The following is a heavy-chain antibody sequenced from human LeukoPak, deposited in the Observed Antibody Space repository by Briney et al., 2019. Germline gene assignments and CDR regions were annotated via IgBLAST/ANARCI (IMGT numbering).Heavy chain of an antibody. D-gene: IGHD3-10*01. V-gene: IGHV1-46*01. CDR2: INPSGGGT. J-gene: IGHJ4*02. CDR3: ARDHESYYGSGSYYPGGCDY. Sequence: ASVKVSSKASGYTFTNYYMHWVRQAPGQGLEWMGIINPSGGGTSYAQKFQGRVSMTRDTSTSTVYMELSSLRSEDTAVYYCARDHESYYGSGSYYPGGCDYWGQGTLVTVSS. CDR1: GYTFTNYY.